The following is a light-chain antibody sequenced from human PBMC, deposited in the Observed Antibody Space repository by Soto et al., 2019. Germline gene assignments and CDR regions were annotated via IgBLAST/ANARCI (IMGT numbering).Light chain of an antibody. J-gene: IGKJ1*01. CDR1: QSISSY. CDR3: QKGYRTRWP. V-gene: IGKV1-39*01. CDR2: AAS. Sequence: DIQMTQSPSSLSSSVGDRVTITCRASQSISSYLNWYQQKPGKAPKLLIYAASSLQGGGPSRFSGSGSGTDFTLTISSLQTEDFATYYSQKGYRTRWPFGQGTKVEIK.